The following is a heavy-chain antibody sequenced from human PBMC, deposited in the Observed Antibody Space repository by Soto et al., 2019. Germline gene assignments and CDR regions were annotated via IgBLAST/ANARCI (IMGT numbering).Heavy chain of an antibody. CDR3: ARETGGAPNY. CDR2: ISTSGSTI. J-gene: IGHJ4*02. CDR1: GFAFSSYE. D-gene: IGHD1-26*01. Sequence: QPVGSLRLSCAASGFAFSSYEMNWVRQAPGKGLEWVSYISTSGSTIYYADSVKGRFTISRDNAKNSLYLQVNSLRAEDTAVYYCARETGGAPNYWGQGTLVTVSS. V-gene: IGHV3-48*03.